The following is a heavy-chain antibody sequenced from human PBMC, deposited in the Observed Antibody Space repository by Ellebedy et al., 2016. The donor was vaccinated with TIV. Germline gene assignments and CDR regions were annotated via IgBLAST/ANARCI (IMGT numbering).Heavy chain of an antibody. J-gene: IGHJ4*02. D-gene: IGHD2-2*01. CDR3: ARCFSSTSCYSDY. V-gene: IGHV1-8*01. CDR1: GYTFTSYD. CDR2: MNPNSGNT. Sequence: ASVKVSCXASGYTFTSYDINWVRQATGQGLEWMGWMNPNSGNTGYAQKFQGRVTMTRSTSISTAYMELSSLRSEDTAVYYCARCFSSTSCYSDYWGQGTLVTVSS.